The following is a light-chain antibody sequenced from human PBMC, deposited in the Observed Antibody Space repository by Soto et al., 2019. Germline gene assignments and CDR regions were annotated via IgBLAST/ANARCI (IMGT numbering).Light chain of an antibody. V-gene: IGKV1-27*01. Sequence: DIQMTQSPSSLSASVVDRVTITFRASQSVRSWLAWYQQKPGKVPQILISAASAVHSGVPSRFSGSGSGTDFTLTISSLQPEDAATYYCQKYNSAPWTFGQGTKVDIK. J-gene: IGKJ1*01. CDR1: QSVRSW. CDR3: QKYNSAPWT. CDR2: AAS.